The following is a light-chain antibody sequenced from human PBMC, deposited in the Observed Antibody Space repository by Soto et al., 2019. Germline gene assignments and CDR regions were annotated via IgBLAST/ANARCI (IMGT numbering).Light chain of an antibody. Sequence: IQITQSPSTLPASVGDRLNTANRASQTISSWLAWYQQKPGKAPKLLIYKASTLKSGVPSRFSGSGSGTEFTLTISSLQPDDFATYYCQHYNSYSEAFGQGTKVDI. J-gene: IGKJ1*01. CDR3: QHYNSYSEA. CDR2: KAS. V-gene: IGKV1-5*03. CDR1: QTISSW.